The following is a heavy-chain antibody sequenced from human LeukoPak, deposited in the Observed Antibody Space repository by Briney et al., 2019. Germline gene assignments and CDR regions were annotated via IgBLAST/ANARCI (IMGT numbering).Heavy chain of an antibody. CDR3: AKCLLGYSGYASTFDY. CDR2: IRYDGSNK. V-gene: IGHV3-30*02. Sequence: TGGSLRLSCAASGFTFNSYGMHWVRQAPGKGLEWVAFIRYDGSNKYYADSVKGRFTISRDNSKNTLYLQMSSLRAEDTAVYYCAKCLLGYSGYASTFDYWGQGTLVTVSS. J-gene: IGHJ4*02. CDR1: GFTFNSYG. D-gene: IGHD5-12*01.